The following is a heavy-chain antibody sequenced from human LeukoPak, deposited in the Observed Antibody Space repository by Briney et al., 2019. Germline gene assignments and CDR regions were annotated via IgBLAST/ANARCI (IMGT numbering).Heavy chain of an antibody. D-gene: IGHD5-18*01. Sequence: KPSETLSLTCTVSGGSISSYYWSWIRQPPGKGLEWIGYIYYSGSTNYNPSLKSRVTISVDTSKNQFSLKLSSVTAADTAVYYCARVGGRFNYGYYFDYWGQGTLVTVSS. CDR3: ARVGGRFNYGYYFDY. J-gene: IGHJ4*02. CDR1: GGSISSYY. CDR2: IYYSGST. V-gene: IGHV4-59*01.